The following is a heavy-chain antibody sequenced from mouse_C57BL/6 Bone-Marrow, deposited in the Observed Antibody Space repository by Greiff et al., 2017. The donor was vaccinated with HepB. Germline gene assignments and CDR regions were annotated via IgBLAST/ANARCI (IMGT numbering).Heavy chain of an antibody. CDR1: GFNIKDDY. D-gene: IGHD1-1*01. J-gene: IGHJ3*01. CDR2: IDPENGDT. V-gene: IGHV14-4*01. CDR3: TFYYGSSFFAY. Sequence: VQLKESGAELVRPGASVKLSCTASGFNIKDDYMHWVKQRPEQGLEWIGWIDPENGDTEYASKFQGKATITADTSSNTAYLQLSSLTSEDTAVYDCTFYYGSSFFAYWGQGTLVTVSA.